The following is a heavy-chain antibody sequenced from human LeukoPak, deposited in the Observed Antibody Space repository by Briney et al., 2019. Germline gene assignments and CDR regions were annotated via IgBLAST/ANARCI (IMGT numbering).Heavy chain of an antibody. J-gene: IGHJ6*02. CDR3: ARSIRGGVVVATAIKKYYYGMDV. CDR1: GFTVSSNY. V-gene: IGHV3-30-3*01. CDR2: ISYDGSNK. D-gene: IGHD2-15*01. Sequence: GGSLRLSCAASGFTVSSNYMNWVRQAPGKGLEWVAVISYDGSNKYYADSVKGRFTISRDNSKNTLYLQMNSLRAEDTAVYYCARSIRGGVVVATAIKKYYYGMDVWGQGTTVTVSS.